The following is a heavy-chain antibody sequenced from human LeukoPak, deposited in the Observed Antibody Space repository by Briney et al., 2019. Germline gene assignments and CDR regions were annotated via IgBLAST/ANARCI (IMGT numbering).Heavy chain of an antibody. CDR2: IYYSGST. CDR1: GGSINSSSYY. Sequence: SETLSLTCTVSGGSINSSSYYWGWIRQSPGKGLEWIGSIYYSGSTYYNPSLKSRVTISVDTSKNQFSLRLSSVTAADTAVYYCARALDIRLIFDYWGQGTLVTVSS. CDR3: ARALDIRLIFDY. V-gene: IGHV4-39*07. J-gene: IGHJ4*02. D-gene: IGHD5-12*01.